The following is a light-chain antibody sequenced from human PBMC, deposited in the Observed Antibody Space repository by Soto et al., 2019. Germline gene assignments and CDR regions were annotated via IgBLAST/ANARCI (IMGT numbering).Light chain of an antibody. Sequence: EIVLTQSPGTLSLSPGERATLSCRASQSVSSYYLAWYQQKPGQAPRLLIYAASSRATGIPDRFSGGGSGTDFTLTISRLEPEDFAVYYCQQFGRSPSMYTFGQGTKVDNK. CDR2: AAS. J-gene: IGKJ2*01. CDR3: QQFGRSPSMYT. CDR1: QSVSSYY. V-gene: IGKV3-20*01.